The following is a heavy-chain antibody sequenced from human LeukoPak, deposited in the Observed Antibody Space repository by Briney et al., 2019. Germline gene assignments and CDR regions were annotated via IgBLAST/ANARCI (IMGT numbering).Heavy chain of an antibody. CDR2: INGDETPR. V-gene: IGHV3-74*01. D-gene: IGHD1-7*01. CDR3: ARDRAEHNWTYHALFDY. J-gene: IGHJ4*02. CDR1: GFTFRDYW. Sequence: PGGSLRLSCTASGFTFRDYWMHWIRQTPREGLVWVSRINGDETPRAYADFVEGRFTISRDNAKNTLYLQIDSLRAEDSAIYYCARDRAEHNWTYHALFDYWGQGTPVIVSS.